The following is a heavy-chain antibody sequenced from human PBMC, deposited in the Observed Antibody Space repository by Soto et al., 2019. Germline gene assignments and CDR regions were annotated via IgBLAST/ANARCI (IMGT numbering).Heavy chain of an antibody. D-gene: IGHD1-26*01. CDR3: ARQKWEQPKWFDP. Sequence: QLQLQESGPGLVKPSETLSLTCSLSGGAISDARFYWGWIRQSPGKGLEWVGSIYYSGTTFFNPSLQSRVTISVDTHENQFSLKLSSATAADTALYFCARQKWEQPKWFDPWGQGTLVTVSS. V-gene: IGHV4-39*01. CDR2: IYYSGTT. CDR1: GGAISDARFY. J-gene: IGHJ5*02.